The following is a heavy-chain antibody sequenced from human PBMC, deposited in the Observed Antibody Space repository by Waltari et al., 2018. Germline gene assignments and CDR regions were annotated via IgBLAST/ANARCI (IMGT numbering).Heavy chain of an antibody. Sequence: QVQLQQWGAGLLKPSETLSLTCAVYGGSFSGYYWSWVRQLPGKGLGWVGEINYSANTNYKPSLKSRVTISRDTSKNQFSLKLTSVTAADTAIYYCARVGGYASGSPCFEYWGRGTPVTVSS. CDR1: GGSFSGYY. CDR2: INYSANT. J-gene: IGHJ4*02. CDR3: ARVGGYASGSPCFEY. D-gene: IGHD3-10*01. V-gene: IGHV4-34*01.